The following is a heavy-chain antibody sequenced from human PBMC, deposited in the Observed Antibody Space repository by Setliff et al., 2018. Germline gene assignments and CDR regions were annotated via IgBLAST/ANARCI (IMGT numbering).Heavy chain of an antibody. J-gene: IGHJ4*02. CDR2: IPYDGSNK. V-gene: IGHV3-30*02. CDR3: AKDYDYVWGSYPKD. CDR1: GFNFSSYA. D-gene: IGHD3-16*02. Sequence: SCAASGFNFSSYAMHWVRQAPGKGLEWVAFIPYDGSNKYYADSVKGRFTISRDNSKNTLYLQMNSLRAEDTAVYYCAKDYDYVWGSYPKDWGQGTLVTVSS.